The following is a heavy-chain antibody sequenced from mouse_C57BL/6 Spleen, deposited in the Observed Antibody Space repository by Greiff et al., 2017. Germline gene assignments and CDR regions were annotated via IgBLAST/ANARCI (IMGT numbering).Heavy chain of an antibody. V-gene: IGHV1-69*01. CDR3: ARRDGYYWFAY. Sequence: QVQLQQPGAELVMPGASVKLSCKASGYTFTSYWMHWVKQRPGQGLEWIGEIDPSDSYTNYNQKFKGKSTLTVDKSSSTAYMQLSSLTSADSAVYYCARRDGYYWFAYWGQGTLVTVSA. CDR1: GYTFTSYW. D-gene: IGHD2-3*01. J-gene: IGHJ3*01. CDR2: IDPSDSYT.